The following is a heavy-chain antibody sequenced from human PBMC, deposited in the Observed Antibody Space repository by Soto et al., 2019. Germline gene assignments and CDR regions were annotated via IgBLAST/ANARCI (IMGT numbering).Heavy chain of an antibody. Sequence: ASVKVSCKASGYTFTGYYMHWVRQAPGQGLEWMGWINPNSGGTNYAQKFQGWVTMTRDTSISTAYMELSRLRSDDTAVYYCARLYVYSSSSNWFDPWGQGTLVTVSS. CDR3: ARLYVYSSSSNWFDP. CDR1: GYTFTGYY. CDR2: INPNSGGT. V-gene: IGHV1-2*04. J-gene: IGHJ5*02. D-gene: IGHD6-13*01.